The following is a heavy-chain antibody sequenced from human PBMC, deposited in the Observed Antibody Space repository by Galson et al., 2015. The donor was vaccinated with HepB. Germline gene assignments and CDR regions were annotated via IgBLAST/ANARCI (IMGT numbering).Heavy chain of an antibody. V-gene: IGHV7-4-1*02. Sequence: SVKVSCKASGYTFASYNINWVRQAPGQGLEWMGWLNTDTGHPTYAQDFLGRFVFSLDTSVSTAYLQLSSLKAEDTAVYYCATLVAGVFDIWGQGTVVTVSS. CDR2: LNTDTGHP. CDR1: GYTFASYN. J-gene: IGHJ3*02. CDR3: ATLVAGVFDI. D-gene: IGHD2-15*01.